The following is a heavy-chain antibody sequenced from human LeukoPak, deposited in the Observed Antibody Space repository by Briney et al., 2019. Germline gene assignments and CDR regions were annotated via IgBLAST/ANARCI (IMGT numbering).Heavy chain of an antibody. CDR1: GYTFTSYY. Sequence: ASVKVSCKASGYTFTSYYMHWVRQAPGQGLEWMGWINPNSGGTNYAQKFQGRVTMTRDTSISTAYMELSRLRSDDTAVYYCARGSYCTNGVCYTPNWYFDLWGRGTLVTVSS. J-gene: IGHJ2*01. V-gene: IGHV1-2*02. CDR3: ARGSYCTNGVCYTPNWYFDL. D-gene: IGHD2-8*01. CDR2: INPNSGGT.